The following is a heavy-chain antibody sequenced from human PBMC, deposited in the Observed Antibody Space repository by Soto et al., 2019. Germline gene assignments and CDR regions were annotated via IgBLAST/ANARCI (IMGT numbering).Heavy chain of an antibody. Sequence: GGSLRLSCAASGFTFSSYAMSWVRQAPGKGLEWVSAISGSGGSTYYADSVKGRFTISRDNSKNTLYLQMNSLRAEDTAVYYCAKFHYPHGVVVQDFDYWGQGTLVTVSS. J-gene: IGHJ4*02. CDR2: ISGSGGST. CDR1: GFTFSSYA. CDR3: AKFHYPHGVVVQDFDY. D-gene: IGHD2-2*01. V-gene: IGHV3-23*01.